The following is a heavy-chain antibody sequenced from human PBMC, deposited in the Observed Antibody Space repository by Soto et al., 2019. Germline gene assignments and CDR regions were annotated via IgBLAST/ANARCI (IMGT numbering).Heavy chain of an antibody. J-gene: IGHJ5*02. V-gene: IGHV1-69*01. CDR1: GGTFSSYA. D-gene: IGHD6-13*01. CDR2: IIPIFGTA. Sequence: QVQLVQSGAEVKKPGSSVKVSCKASGGTFSSYAISWVRQAPGQGLEWMGGIIPIFGTANYAQKFQGRVTITADESTSTAYMELSSLRAEDTAVYYCARDAGSSSWDGGRTNWFDHWGQGTLVTVSS. CDR3: ARDAGSSSWDGGRTNWFDH.